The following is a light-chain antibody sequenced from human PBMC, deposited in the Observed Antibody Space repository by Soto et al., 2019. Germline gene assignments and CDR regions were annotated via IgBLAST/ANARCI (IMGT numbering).Light chain of an antibody. Sequence: QSALTQPASVSGSPGQSITISCTGTSSDVGGYNYVSWYQQHPGKAPKLMIYDVSNRPSGVSNPFSGSKSGNTASLTISRLQAEDEAAYYCSSYTSSSTVVFGGGTTLTVL. CDR1: SSDVGGYNY. CDR2: DVS. CDR3: SSYTSSSTVV. V-gene: IGLV2-14*01. J-gene: IGLJ2*01.